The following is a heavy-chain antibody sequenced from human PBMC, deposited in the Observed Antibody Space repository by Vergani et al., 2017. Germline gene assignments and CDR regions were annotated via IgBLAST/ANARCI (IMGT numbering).Heavy chain of an antibody. J-gene: IGHJ5*02. V-gene: IGHV1-18*01. CDR1: GYTFTSYC. CDR2: ISAYNGNT. D-gene: IGHD3-10*01. CDR3: ARAPRTLVRGGWFDP. Sequence: QVQLVQSGAEVKKPGASVKVSCKASGYTFTSYCISWVRQAPGQGLEWMGWISAYNGNTNYAQKLQGRVTMTTDTSTSTAFMELRGLSSDDTAVYYCARAPRTLVRGGWFDPWGQGTLVTVSS.